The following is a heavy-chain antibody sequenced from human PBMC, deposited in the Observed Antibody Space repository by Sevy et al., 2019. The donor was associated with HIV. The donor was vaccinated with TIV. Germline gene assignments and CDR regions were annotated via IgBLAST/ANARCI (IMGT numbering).Heavy chain of an antibody. V-gene: IGHV1-69*13. CDR2: IIPIFGTA. D-gene: IGHD1-1*01. J-gene: IGHJ6*03. Sequence: ASVKVSCKASGGTFSSYAISWVRQAPGQGLEWMGRIIPIFGTANYAQKFQGRVTITADESTSTAYMELSSLRSEDTAVYYCARSPDGQLEQSAYYYYYMDVWGKGTTVTVSS. CDR1: GGTFSSYA. CDR3: ARSPDGQLEQSAYYYYYMDV.